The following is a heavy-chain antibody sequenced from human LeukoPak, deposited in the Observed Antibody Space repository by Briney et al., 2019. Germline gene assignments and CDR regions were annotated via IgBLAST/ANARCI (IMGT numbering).Heavy chain of an antibody. V-gene: IGHV3-66*01. Sequence: GGSVRLLCAASGLTFSIHSMKWARHARGKGLEWVVFILSGGSTCYANSVKGRFTISRDNSTNTMYLKMNSLRAEDTAVDYCARDLVVVTAPVYYDYDMDVWGQGTTVTVSS. D-gene: IGHD2-21*02. CDR3: ARDLVVVTAPVYYDYDMDV. CDR1: GLTFSIHS. CDR2: ILSGGST. J-gene: IGHJ6*02.